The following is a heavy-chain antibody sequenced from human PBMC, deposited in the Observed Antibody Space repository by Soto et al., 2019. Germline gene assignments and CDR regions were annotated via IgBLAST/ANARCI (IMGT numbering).Heavy chain of an antibody. J-gene: IGHJ4*02. D-gene: IGHD6-19*01. Sequence: QITLKESGPTLEKPTQTLTLTCTFSGFSLTSPAVGVNWIRQPPGKALEWLALIYWDDDKQYSPSLKSRLTITKDPSKNQVVLTMTNMDPVDTATYYCAHGSGWLSDYWGQGTLVTVSS. CDR2: IYWDDDK. CDR1: GFSLTSPAVG. V-gene: IGHV2-5*02. CDR3: AHGSGWLSDY.